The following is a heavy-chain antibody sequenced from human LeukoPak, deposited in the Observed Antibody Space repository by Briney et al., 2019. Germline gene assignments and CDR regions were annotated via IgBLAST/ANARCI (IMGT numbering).Heavy chain of an antibody. V-gene: IGHV3-30*03. J-gene: IGHJ4*02. CDR2: VSADGRTQ. CDR1: GFTFRTYS. Sequence: GGSLRLSCAASGFTFRTYSIHWVRQAPGKGLEWVTVVSADGRTQLYSDSVKGRFTVSRDNSLNTLHLQMNSLKTEDTAVYYCARSAGGGSYWAFDYWGQGTLVTVSS. CDR3: ARSAGGGSYWAFDY. D-gene: IGHD1-26*01.